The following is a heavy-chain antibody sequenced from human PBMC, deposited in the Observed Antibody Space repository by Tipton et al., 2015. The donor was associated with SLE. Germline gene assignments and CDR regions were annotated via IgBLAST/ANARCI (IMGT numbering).Heavy chain of an antibody. J-gene: IGHJ3*02. V-gene: IGHV4-38-2*01. CDR2: IYHSGST. CDR3: ARGFTIGGAFDI. Sequence: LRLSCAVSGYSISSGYYWGWIRQPPGKGLEWIGSIYHSGSTYYNPSLKSRVTISVDTSKNQFSLKLSSVTAADTAVYYCARGFTIGGAFDIWGQGTMVTVSS. CDR1: GYSISSGYY. D-gene: IGHD3-9*01.